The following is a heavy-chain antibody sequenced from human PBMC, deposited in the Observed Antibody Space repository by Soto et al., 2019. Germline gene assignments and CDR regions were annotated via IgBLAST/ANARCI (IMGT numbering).Heavy chain of an antibody. D-gene: IGHD2-2*01. V-gene: IGHV3-23*01. Sequence: EVQLLESGGGLVQPGGSLRLSCAASGFTFSSYAMSWVRQAPGKGLEWVSAISGSGGSTYYADSVKGRFTISRDNSKNTLYLQMNSLRAEDTAVYYCANFRHIVVVPAANSRYFDLWGRGTLVTVSS. CDR3: ANFRHIVVVPAANSRYFDL. CDR1: GFTFSSYA. J-gene: IGHJ2*01. CDR2: ISGSGGST.